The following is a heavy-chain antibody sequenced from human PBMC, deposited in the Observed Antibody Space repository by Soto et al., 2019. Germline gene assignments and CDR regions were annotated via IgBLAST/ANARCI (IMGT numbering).Heavy chain of an antibody. V-gene: IGHV4-30-2*01. J-gene: IGHJ6*02. D-gene: IGHD5-18*01. CDR3: ARDSRRGYSYGYDYYYGMDV. Sequence: SETLSLTCAVSGGSISSGGYSWSWIRQPPWKGLEWIGYIYHSGSTYYNPSLKSRVTISVDRSKNQFSLKLSSVTAADTAVYYCARDSRRGYSYGYDYYYGMDVWGQGTTVTVSS. CDR1: GGSISSGGYS. CDR2: IYHSGST.